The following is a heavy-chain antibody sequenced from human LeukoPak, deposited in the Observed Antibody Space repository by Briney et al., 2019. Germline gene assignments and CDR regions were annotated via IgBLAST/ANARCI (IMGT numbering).Heavy chain of an antibody. D-gene: IGHD3-3*02. CDR3: AREGSDISLDV. J-gene: IGHJ3*01. Sequence: SETLSLTCTVSGGSITNYYRSWIRQPPGKGLEWIGYIYYSGSTNYNPSLKSRVTISVDTSKNQFSLRLNSVTAADTAVYYCAREGSDISLDVWGQGTMVTVSS. CDR1: GGSITNYY. CDR2: IYYSGST. V-gene: IGHV4-59*01.